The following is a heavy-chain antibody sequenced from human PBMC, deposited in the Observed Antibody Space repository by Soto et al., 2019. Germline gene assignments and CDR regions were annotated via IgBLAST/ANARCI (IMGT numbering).Heavy chain of an antibody. CDR2: IIPIFATT. V-gene: IGHV1-69*13. CDR3: ARAPPTCTGGSCYKGSQYYYYAVDV. CDR1: GGTFSTYS. D-gene: IGHD2-15*01. J-gene: IGHJ6*02. Sequence: SVKVSCKASGGTFSTYSITWVRQAPGQGLEWMGGIIPIFATTTYAQKFKGRVTITAAESRSTAYMELSGLRSEDTAVYYCARAPPTCTGGSCYKGSQYYYYAVDVWGQGTTVTV.